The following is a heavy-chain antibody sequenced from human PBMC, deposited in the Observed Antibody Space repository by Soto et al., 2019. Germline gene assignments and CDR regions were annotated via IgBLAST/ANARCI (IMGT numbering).Heavy chain of an antibody. CDR2: INPSGGST. D-gene: IGHD5-12*01. V-gene: IGHV1-46*01. CDR3: ARALGYSGYAGMDV. Sequence: GASVKVSCTASGYTFTSYYMHWVRQAPGQGLEWMGIINPSGGSTSYAQKLQGRVTMTTDTSTSTAYMELRSLRSDDTAVYYCARALGYSGYAGMDVWGQGTTVTVSS. CDR1: GYTFTSYY. J-gene: IGHJ6*02.